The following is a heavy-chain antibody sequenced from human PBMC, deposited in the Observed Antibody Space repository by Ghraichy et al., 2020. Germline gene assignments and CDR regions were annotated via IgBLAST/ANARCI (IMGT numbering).Heavy chain of an antibody. D-gene: IGHD2-2*02. Sequence: SVKVSCKASGGTFSSYAISWVRQAPGQGLEWMGRIIPILGIANYAQKFQGRVTITADKSTSTAYMELSSLRSEDTAVYYCARSGEYCSSTSCYRNWFDPWGQGTLHTVSS. J-gene: IGHJ5*02. CDR1: GGTFSSYA. CDR3: ARSGEYCSSTSCYRNWFDP. V-gene: IGHV1-69*04. CDR2: IIPILGIA.